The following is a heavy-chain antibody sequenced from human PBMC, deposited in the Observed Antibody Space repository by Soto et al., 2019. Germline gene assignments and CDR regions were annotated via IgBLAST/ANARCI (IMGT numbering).Heavy chain of an antibody. V-gene: IGHV1-69*06. CDR1: GGTFSSYA. Sequence: SVKVSCKASGGTFSSYAISWVRQAPGQGLEWMGGIIPIFGTANYAQKFQGRVTITADKSTSTAYTELSSLRSEDTAVYYCARDRDTAMVSVFGYGMDVWGQGTTVTVSS. J-gene: IGHJ6*02. CDR2: IIPIFGTA. CDR3: ARDRDTAMVSVFGYGMDV. D-gene: IGHD5-18*01.